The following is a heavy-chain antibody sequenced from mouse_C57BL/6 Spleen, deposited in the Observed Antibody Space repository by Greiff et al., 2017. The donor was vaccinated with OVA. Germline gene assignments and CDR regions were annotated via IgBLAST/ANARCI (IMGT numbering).Heavy chain of an antibody. CDR3: TRDGNCAGAMDY. Sequence: EVQLQQSGTVLARPGASVKMSCKTSGYTFTSYWMHWVKQRPGQGLEWIGALYPGNSDTSYNQKFKGKAKLTAATSASTANMELSRLANEDSAVYYCTRDGNCAGAMDYWGQGTSVTVSS. CDR2: LYPGNSDT. D-gene: IGHD2-1*01. J-gene: IGHJ4*01. CDR1: GYTFTSYW. V-gene: IGHV1-5*01.